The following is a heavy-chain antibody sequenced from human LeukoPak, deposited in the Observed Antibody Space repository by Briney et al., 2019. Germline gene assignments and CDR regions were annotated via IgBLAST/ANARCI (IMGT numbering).Heavy chain of an antibody. D-gene: IGHD3-10*01. CDR1: GFTFSSYA. V-gene: IGHV3-23*01. J-gene: IGHJ6*02. CDR3: AKAGGDYYYGSGTSYMDV. Sequence: PGGSLRLSCAASGFTFSSYAMSWVRQAPGKGLEWVSAISGSGGSTYYADSVKGRFTISRDNSKNTLYLQMNSLRAEDTAVYYCAKAGGDYYYGSGTSYMDVWGQGTTVTVSS. CDR2: ISGSGGST.